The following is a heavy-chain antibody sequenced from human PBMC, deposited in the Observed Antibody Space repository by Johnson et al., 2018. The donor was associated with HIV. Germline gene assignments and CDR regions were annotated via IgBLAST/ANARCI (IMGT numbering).Heavy chain of an antibody. Sequence: QVQLVESGGGVVQPGGSLRLSCAASGFTFSSYGMHWVRQAPGKGLEWVAFIRYDGSNKYYADSVKGRFTISRDNAKNSLYLQMNSLGAEDTAVYYCARDLGYYYGSGSYYRDAFDIWGQGTMVTVSS. CDR1: GFTFSSYG. D-gene: IGHD3-10*01. J-gene: IGHJ3*02. V-gene: IGHV3-30*02. CDR3: ARDLGYYYGSGSYYRDAFDI. CDR2: IRYDGSNK.